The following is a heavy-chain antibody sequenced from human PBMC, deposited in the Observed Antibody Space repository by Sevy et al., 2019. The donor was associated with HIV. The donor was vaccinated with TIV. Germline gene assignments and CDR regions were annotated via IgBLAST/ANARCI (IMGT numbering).Heavy chain of an antibody. D-gene: IGHD6-13*01. V-gene: IGHV3-21*01. CDR1: GFTFSSYS. J-gene: IGHJ4*02. CDR3: ARAPQQLVMREFDY. Sequence: GGSLRLSCAASGFTFSSYSMNWVRQAPRKGLEWVSSISSSSSYIYYADSVKGRFTISRDNAKNSLYLQMNSLRAEDTAVYYCARAPQQLVMREFDYWGQGTLVTVSS. CDR2: ISSSSSYI.